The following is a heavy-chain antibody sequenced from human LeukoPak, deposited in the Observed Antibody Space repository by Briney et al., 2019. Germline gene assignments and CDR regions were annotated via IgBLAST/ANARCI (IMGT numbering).Heavy chain of an antibody. D-gene: IGHD5-24*01. Sequence: SVKVSCKASGGTFSSYAISWVRQAPGHGLEWMGGIIPIFGTANYAQKFQGRVTITADESTSTAYMELSSLRSEDTAVYYCAVDVEMATTKTDDAFDIWGQGTMVTVSS. CDR3: AVDVEMATTKTDDAFDI. J-gene: IGHJ3*02. CDR1: GGTFSSYA. V-gene: IGHV1-69*13. CDR2: IIPIFGTA.